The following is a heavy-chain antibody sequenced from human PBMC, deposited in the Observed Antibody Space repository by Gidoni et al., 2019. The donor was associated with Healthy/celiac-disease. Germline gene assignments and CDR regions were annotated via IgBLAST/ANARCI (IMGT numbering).Heavy chain of an antibody. CDR2: INHSGST. Sequence: QVQLQQWGAGLLKPSETLSLTCSVYGGSFSGYYWSWIRQPPGKGLEWLGEINHSGSTNYNPALKSRVTISVDTSKNQFSLKLSSVTAADTAVYYCARGITSPSKYSSSSGDWFDPWGQGTLVTVSS. V-gene: IGHV4-34*01. D-gene: IGHD6-6*01. J-gene: IGHJ5*02. CDR3: ARGITSPSKYSSSSGDWFDP. CDR1: GGSFSGYY.